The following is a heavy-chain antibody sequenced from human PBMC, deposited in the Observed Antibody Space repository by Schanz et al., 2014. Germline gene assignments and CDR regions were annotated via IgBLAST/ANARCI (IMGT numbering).Heavy chain of an antibody. V-gene: IGHV3-11*01. Sequence: VQLLESGGALEQPGGSLRLSCAASGFIFNDYYMNWIRQAPGKGLEWLSYISRDGTTSYYADSVKGRFTISRDNSKNTLSLQLNSLRADDTAVYYCAKHLYQYNYYGMDVWGQGTTVTVSS. J-gene: IGHJ6*02. CDR2: ISRDGTTS. D-gene: IGHD2-2*02. CDR1: GFIFNDYY. CDR3: AKHLYQYNYYGMDV.